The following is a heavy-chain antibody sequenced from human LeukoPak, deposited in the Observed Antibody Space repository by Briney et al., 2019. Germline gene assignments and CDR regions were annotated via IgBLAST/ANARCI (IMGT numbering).Heavy chain of an antibody. D-gene: IGHD2-2*01. CDR2: ISGSGGST. CDR3: AKDCGSYCRSTSCTNFDC. CDR1: GLTFSNYA. V-gene: IGHV3-23*01. J-gene: IGHJ4*02. Sequence: PGGSLRLSCAASGLTFSNYAMIWVRQAPGKRLEWVSAISGSGGSTYYADSVKGRFTISRDNSKNTLYLQMNSLRAEDTAVYYCAKDCGSYCRSTSCTNFDCWGQGTLVTVSS.